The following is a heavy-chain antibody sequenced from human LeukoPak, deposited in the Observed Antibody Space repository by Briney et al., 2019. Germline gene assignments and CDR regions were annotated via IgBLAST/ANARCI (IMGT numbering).Heavy chain of an antibody. CDR1: GFTFSSYW. Sequence: GGSLRLSCAASGFTFSSYWMHWVRQAPGKGLVWVARINVEGNYIDYAESVKGRFTIPRDSAMNTLYLQMNSVRAEDTAVYSCARDLTGPYDHWGQGTLVTVSS. D-gene: IGHD3-22*01. CDR3: ARDLTGPYDH. V-gene: IGHV3-74*01. J-gene: IGHJ4*02. CDR2: INVEGNYI.